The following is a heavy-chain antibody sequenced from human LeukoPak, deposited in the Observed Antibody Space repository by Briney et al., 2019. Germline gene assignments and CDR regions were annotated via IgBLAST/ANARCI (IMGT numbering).Heavy chain of an antibody. CDR1: GGSFSGYY. CDR2: INHSGST. J-gene: IGHJ3*02. V-gene: IGHV4-34*01. D-gene: IGHD2-15*01. Sequence: SETLSLTCAVYGGSFSGYYWSWIRQPPGKGLEWIGEINHSGSTNYNPSLKSRVTISVNTSKNQFSLKLSSVTAADTAVYYCARANPLGYCSGGSCLDAFDIWGQGTMVTVSS. CDR3: ARANPLGYCSGGSCLDAFDI.